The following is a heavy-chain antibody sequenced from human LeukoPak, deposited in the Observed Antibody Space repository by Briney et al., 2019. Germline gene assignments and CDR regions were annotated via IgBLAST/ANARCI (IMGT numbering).Heavy chain of an antibody. Sequence: PGGSLRLSCAASGFGFSKYWMYWVRQAPGKGLVWVSRISRDGSITSYAESVKGRISLSRDNAKNTLHLQMNSLRVEDTAIYYCAREGDYGDYVLDYWGQGTLVTVSS. J-gene: IGHJ4*02. CDR1: GFGFSKYW. D-gene: IGHD4-17*01. CDR3: AREGDYGDYVLDY. CDR2: ISRDGSIT. V-gene: IGHV3-74*01.